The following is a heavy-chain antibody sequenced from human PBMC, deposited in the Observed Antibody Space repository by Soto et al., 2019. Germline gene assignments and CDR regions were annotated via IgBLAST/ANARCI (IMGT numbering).Heavy chain of an antibody. CDR1: GYTFTSYG. V-gene: IGHV1-18*04. J-gene: IGHJ6*02. CDR3: ARDRCTTAKCYTHHLDV. Sequence: QGQLVQSGGEVTKPGASVKVSCNSSGYTFTSYGISWVRQAPGQGLEWMGWISPYSGHTKEAQKVQGRVTLTTETSTGTACMELRSLASDDTAVYYCARDRCTTAKCYTHHLDVWGQGTTVIVSS. CDR2: ISPYSGHT. D-gene: IGHD2-8*01.